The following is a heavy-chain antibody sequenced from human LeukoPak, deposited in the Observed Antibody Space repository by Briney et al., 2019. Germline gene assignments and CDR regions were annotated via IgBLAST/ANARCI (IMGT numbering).Heavy chain of an antibody. CDR2: IYTSGST. CDR3: ARVSGYYDSGGYYQYYFDY. CDR1: GGSISSYY. Sequence: SETLSLTCTVSGGSISSYYWSWIRQPAGKGLEWIGRIYTSGSTNYNPSLKSRVTMSVDTSKNQFSLKLSSVTAADTAVYYCARVSGYYDSGGYYQYYFDYWGQGTLVTVSS. D-gene: IGHD3-22*01. J-gene: IGHJ4*02. V-gene: IGHV4-4*07.